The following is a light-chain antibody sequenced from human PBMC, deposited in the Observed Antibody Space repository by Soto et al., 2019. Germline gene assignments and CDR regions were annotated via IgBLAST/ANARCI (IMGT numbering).Light chain of an antibody. Sequence: DIQMTQSPSSLSGSVGDRVTITCRTSQPISDYLNWYQQKPGKAPSLLIYTASNLQTGVPSRFSGSGSGTHFTLTISSLQPEDFATYYCQQSYNTPRTFGQGTKVEIK. CDR1: QPISDY. V-gene: IGKV1-39*01. J-gene: IGKJ1*01. CDR2: TAS. CDR3: QQSYNTPRT.